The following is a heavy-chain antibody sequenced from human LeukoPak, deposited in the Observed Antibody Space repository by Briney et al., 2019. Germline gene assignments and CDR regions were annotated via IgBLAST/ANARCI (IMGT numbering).Heavy chain of an antibody. J-gene: IGHJ3*02. CDR1: GFTFSSYG. Sequence: PGGSLRLSCAASGFTFSSYGMHWVRQTPGKGLEWISYIPGSSGSVYYADSVKGRFTISTDKANNSLYLHMNSLRAEDTALYYCARDDGYAFDIWGQGTMVTVSS. CDR3: ARDDGYAFDI. D-gene: IGHD6-25*01. CDR2: IPGSSGSV. V-gene: IGHV3-48*01.